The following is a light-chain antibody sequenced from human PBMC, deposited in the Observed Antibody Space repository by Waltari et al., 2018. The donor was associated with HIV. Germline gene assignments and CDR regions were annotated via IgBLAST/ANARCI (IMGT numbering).Light chain of an antibody. Sequence: VDLGQTARITCGGDNIGSKNVHWYQQKPGQAPVLVIYRSRNRPSGITDRISASKAGSMVTLIISRVQIEDEADYFCQVWDSRTVVFGGGTTLTVL. CDR3: QVWDSRTVV. CDR1: NIGSKN. V-gene: IGLV3-9*01. J-gene: IGLJ2*01. CDR2: RSR.